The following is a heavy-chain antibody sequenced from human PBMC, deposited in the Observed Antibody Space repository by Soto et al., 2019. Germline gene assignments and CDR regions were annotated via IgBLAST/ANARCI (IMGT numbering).Heavy chain of an antibody. CDR1: GDTFSSYA. CDR2: IIPIFGTA. J-gene: IGHJ4*02. CDR3: ASRFDSGSYRYFDY. V-gene: IGHV1-69*06. Sequence: QVQLVQSGAEVKKPGSSVKVSCKASGDTFSSYAISWVRQAPGQGLEWMGGIIPIFGTATYAQKFQGRVTITADKSTSTAYMELSIVRSADTAVYYCASRFDSGSYRYFDYWGQGTLVTVSS. D-gene: IGHD1-26*01.